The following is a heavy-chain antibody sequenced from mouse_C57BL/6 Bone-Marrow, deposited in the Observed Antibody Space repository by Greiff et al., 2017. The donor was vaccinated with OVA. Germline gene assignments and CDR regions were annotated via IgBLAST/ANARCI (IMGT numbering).Heavy chain of an antibody. CDR3: AIYNGYLYYFDY. D-gene: IGHD2-3*01. V-gene: IGHV1-42*01. CDR2: INPSTGGT. J-gene: IGHJ2*01. CDR1: GYSFTGYY. Sequence: VQLQQSGPELVKPGASVKISCKASGYSFTGYYMNWVKQSPEKSLEWIGEINPSTGGTTYNQKFKAKATLSVDKYSSTAYMQLKSLTSENSAVYYCAIYNGYLYYFDYWGQGTTLTVSS.